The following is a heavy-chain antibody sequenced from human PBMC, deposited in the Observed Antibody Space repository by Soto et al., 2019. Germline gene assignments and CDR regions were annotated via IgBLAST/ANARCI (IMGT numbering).Heavy chain of an antibody. CDR2: IHYSGST. V-gene: IGHV4-39*02. Sequence: ASETLSLTCTVSGGSISNKRYYWGWIRQPPGKGLEWIGSIHYSGSTYDNPSLKSRVTISVDTSKDQFSLKLSSVTAADTAVYYCAREHGYYDFWSGYLLYYYGMDVWGQGTTVTVSS. CDR1: GGSISNKRYY. CDR3: AREHGYYDFWSGYLLYYYGMDV. D-gene: IGHD3-3*01. J-gene: IGHJ6*02.